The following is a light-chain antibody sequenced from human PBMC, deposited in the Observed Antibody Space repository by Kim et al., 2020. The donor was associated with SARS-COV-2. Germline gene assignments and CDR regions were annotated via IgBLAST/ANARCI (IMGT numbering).Light chain of an antibody. J-gene: IGLJ1*01. V-gene: IGLV1-44*01. CDR2: SNS. CDR1: TSNIGSNK. CDR3: AAWDDSLNGYV. Sequence: GQLVTISCAGTTSNIGSNKANWYQQLPGSAPKLLIHSNSHRPSGVPDRFFGSESGTSASLDISGLQPEDEAHYYCAAWDDSLNGYVFGTGTKVTVL.